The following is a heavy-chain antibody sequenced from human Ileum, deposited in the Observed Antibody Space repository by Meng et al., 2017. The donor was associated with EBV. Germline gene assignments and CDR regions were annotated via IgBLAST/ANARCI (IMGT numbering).Heavy chain of an antibody. V-gene: IGHV4-61*08. Sequence: QVTPKLSGPGPVSPSESLSLTCTVSGASVTSSGYYGSWLRQSPGKGLEWLGYVNYNGDSTYNPSLKSRVTIFIDTSKKQFYLNLTSATAADTAIYYCARDLRVGGAFDYWGQGTLVTVSS. CDR3: ARDLRVGGAFDY. CDR2: VNYNGDS. J-gene: IGHJ4*02. D-gene: IGHD1-26*01. CDR1: GASVTSSGYY.